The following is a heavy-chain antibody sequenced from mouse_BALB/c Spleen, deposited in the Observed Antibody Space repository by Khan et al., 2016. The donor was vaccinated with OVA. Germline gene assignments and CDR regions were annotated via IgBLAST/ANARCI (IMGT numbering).Heavy chain of an antibody. J-gene: IGHJ3*01. CDR3: ARGNWAGFAY. CDR2: ISSESYTI. V-gene: IGHV5-17*02. D-gene: IGHD4-1*01. CDR1: GFTFSSFG. Sequence: EVQLLETGGGLVQPGGSRKLSCAASGFTFSSFGMHWVRQAPEKGLEWVAYISSESYTIYYADTVKGRFTISSDTPRKTLFLQMTSLGSDDTAMYYWARGNWAGFAYWGQGTLVTVSA.